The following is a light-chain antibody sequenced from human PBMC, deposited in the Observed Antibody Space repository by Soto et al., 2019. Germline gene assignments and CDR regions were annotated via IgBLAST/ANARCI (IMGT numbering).Light chain of an antibody. CDR2: DAS. J-gene: IGKJ1*01. CDR3: LQYSSHSWT. V-gene: IGKV1-5*01. CDR1: RSISDW. Sequence: DSRMNQSPSTVSPSVGDRDTITCRASRSISDWLAWYQQKPGKAPKLLIFDASSLKSGVPSRFSGSGSGTEFTLTISRLQPDDVATYYCLQYSSHSWTFGQGTIVDIK.